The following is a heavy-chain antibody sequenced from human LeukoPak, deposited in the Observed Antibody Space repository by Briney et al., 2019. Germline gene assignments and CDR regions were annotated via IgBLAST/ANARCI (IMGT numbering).Heavy chain of an antibody. V-gene: IGHV4-30-4*01. CDR2: IYYSGST. CDR1: GGSISSGDYY. Sequence: SETLSLTCTVSGGSISSGDYYWSWIRRPPGKGLEWIGYIYYSGSTYYNPSLKSRVTISIDTSKKQFSLKLSSVTAADTALYYCASTIVVVTARRFDYWGQGTLVTVSS. D-gene: IGHD2-21*02. CDR3: ASTIVVVTARRFDY. J-gene: IGHJ4*02.